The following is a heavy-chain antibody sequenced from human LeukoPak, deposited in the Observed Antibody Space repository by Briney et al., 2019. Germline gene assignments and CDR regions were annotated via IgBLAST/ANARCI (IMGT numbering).Heavy chain of an antibody. D-gene: IGHD3-9*01. Sequence: ASVKVSCKVSGYTLTELSMHWVRQAPGKGLEWMGGFDPEDGETVYAQKFQGRVTMTEDTSTDTAYMELSSLRSEDTAVYYCATTPGYDILTGSYYYYMDVWGKGTTVTISS. CDR2: FDPEDGET. CDR1: GYTLTELS. V-gene: IGHV1-24*01. CDR3: ATTPGYDILTGSYYYYMDV. J-gene: IGHJ6*03.